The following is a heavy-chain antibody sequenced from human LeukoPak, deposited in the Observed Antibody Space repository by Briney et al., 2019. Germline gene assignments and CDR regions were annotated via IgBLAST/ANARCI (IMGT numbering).Heavy chain of an antibody. CDR2: IRTKADGETT. CDR3: TRDRPIEY. CDR1: GFTFGDYA. J-gene: IGHJ4*02. Sequence: KPGGSLRLSCTASGFTFGDYAMAWFRQAPGKGLEWVGFIRTKADGETTAYAASVKGRFTISRDDSKSIAYLQMNSLKTEDTAVYYCTRDRPIEYLGQGTLVTVSS. V-gene: IGHV3-49*05.